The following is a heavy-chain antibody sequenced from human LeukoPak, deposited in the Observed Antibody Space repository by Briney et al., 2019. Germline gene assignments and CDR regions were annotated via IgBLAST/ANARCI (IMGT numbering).Heavy chain of an antibody. CDR2: VYHSGST. J-gene: IGHJ5*01. CDR3: VRWQQPRGFDS. V-gene: IGHV4-59*08. Sequence: SETLSLTCTVSGGSMRLLYWGWIRQPPGKGLEWIGNVYHSGSTNYNPPLKTRLSLSVDTSKNQFSLRLRSVTAADTAIYYCVRWQQPRGFDSWGQGTLVSVSS. D-gene: IGHD5-18*01. CDR1: GGSMRLLY.